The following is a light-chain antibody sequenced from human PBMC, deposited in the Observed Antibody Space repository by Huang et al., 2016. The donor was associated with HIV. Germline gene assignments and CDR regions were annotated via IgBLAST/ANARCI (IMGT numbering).Light chain of an antibody. Sequence: QLTQSPPSLSASVGDTIIISCRASQDIGTSLAWYQQKTGRAPKLLISGASTLQTGAPSRFGGVSAGTFFTLFVTGLQPGDFATYYCQQLHTSPFTFGQGTRLDIK. V-gene: IGKV1-13*02. CDR2: GAS. CDR1: QDIGTS. CDR3: QQLHTSPFT. J-gene: IGKJ5*01.